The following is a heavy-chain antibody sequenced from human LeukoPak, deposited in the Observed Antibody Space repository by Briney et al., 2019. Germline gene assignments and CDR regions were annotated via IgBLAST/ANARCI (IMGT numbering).Heavy chain of an antibody. CDR3: ARVGDSSGYYYYYYYGMDV. J-gene: IGHJ6*02. D-gene: IGHD3-22*01. CDR1: GFTFSSYS. Sequence: GGSLRLSCAASGFTFSSYSMNWVRQAPGKGLEWVSSISSSSSYIYYADSVKGRFTISRDNAKNSLYLQMNSLRAEDTAVYYRARVGDSSGYYYYYYYGMDVWGQGTTVTVSS. V-gene: IGHV3-21*01. CDR2: ISSSSSYI.